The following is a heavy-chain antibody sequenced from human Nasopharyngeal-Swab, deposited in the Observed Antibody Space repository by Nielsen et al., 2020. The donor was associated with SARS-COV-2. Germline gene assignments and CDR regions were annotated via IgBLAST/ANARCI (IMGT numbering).Heavy chain of an antibody. CDR1: GFSLSTSAMC. J-gene: IGHJ6*02. Sequence: SGPTLVKPTQTLTLTCTFSGFSLSTSAMCVSWIRQPPGKALEWLALIDWDDDKYYSTSLKTRLTISKDTSKNQVVLTMTNMDPVDTATYYCARMPVQLERPGDYYYYGMDVWGQGTTVTVSS. CDR3: ARMPVQLERPGDYYYYGMDV. D-gene: IGHD1-1*01. CDR2: IDWDDDK. V-gene: IGHV2-70*01.